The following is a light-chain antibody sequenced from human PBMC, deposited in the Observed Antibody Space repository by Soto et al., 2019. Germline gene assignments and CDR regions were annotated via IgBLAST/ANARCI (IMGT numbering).Light chain of an antibody. V-gene: IGKV1-39*01. CDR3: QQHHSYPLT. Sequence: DIQMTQSPSSLSASVGDRVTITCRASQRISSYLNWYQQKPGKAPKLLIYAASSLQSGVPSRFSGSGSGTDFTLTISSLQPEDFATYYCQQHHSYPLTFGGGTKVDIK. CDR1: QRISSY. J-gene: IGKJ4*02. CDR2: AAS.